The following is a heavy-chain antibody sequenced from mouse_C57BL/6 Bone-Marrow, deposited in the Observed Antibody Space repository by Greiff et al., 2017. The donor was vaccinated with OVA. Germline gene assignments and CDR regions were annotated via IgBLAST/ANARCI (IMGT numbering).Heavy chain of an antibody. CDR3: ARNNYGSSYPLYAMDY. D-gene: IGHD1-1*01. J-gene: IGHJ4*01. CDR1: GYTFTSYW. Sequence: QVQLKQPGAELVMPGASVKLSCKASGYTFTSYWMHWVKQRPGQGLEWIGEIDPSDSYTNYTQKFKGKSTLTVDKSSSTAYMQLSSLTSEDSAVYYCARNNYGSSYPLYAMDYWGQGTSVTVSS. V-gene: IGHV1-69*01. CDR2: IDPSDSYT.